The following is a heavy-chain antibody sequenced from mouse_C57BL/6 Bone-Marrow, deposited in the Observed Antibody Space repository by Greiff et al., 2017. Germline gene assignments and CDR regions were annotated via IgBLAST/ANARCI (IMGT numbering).Heavy chain of an antibody. D-gene: IGHD1-1*01. CDR2: IRSKSNNYAT. CDR1: GFSFNTYA. V-gene: IGHV10-1*01. J-gene: IGHJ1*03. Sequence: EVMLVESGGGLVQPKGSLKLSCAASGFSFNTYAMNWVRQAPGKGLEWVARIRSKSNNYATYYADSVKDRFTISRDDSESMLYLQMNNLKTEDTAMYYCVRYGSSWYFDVWGTGTTVTVSS. CDR3: VRYGSSWYFDV.